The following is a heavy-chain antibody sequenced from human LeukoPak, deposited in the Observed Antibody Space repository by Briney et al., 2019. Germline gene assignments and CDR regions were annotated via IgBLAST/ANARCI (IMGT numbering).Heavy chain of an antibody. CDR3: ARGPYYYDSSGYLDFDY. J-gene: IGHJ4*02. CDR1: GYTFTSYG. V-gene: IGHV1-18*01. Sequence: GASVKVSCKASGYTFTSYGISWVRQAPGQGLEWMGWISAYNGNTNYAQKLQGRVTMTTDTSTSTAYMELRSLRSDDTAVYYCARGPYYYDSSGYLDFDYWGQGTLVTVSS. CDR2: ISAYNGNT. D-gene: IGHD3-22*01.